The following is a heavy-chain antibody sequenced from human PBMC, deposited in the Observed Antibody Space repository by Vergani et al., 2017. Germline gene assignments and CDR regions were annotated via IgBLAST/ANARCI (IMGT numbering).Heavy chain of an antibody. CDR3: ARVRYRDEASTGYRLEGMDI. CDR1: GGSFNTYY. V-gene: IGHV4-59*13. D-gene: IGHD3-9*01. J-gene: IGHJ6*02. Sequence: QVQLEESGPGLVKPSETLSLTCTVSGGSFNTYYWSWIRQSPAKGLEWIGYIYSTGSTNYNHSLNSRVTMSVDTSKTQFSLKLRSVTAADTAVYFCARVRYRDEASTGYRLEGMDIWGQGTTVTISS. CDR2: IYSTGST.